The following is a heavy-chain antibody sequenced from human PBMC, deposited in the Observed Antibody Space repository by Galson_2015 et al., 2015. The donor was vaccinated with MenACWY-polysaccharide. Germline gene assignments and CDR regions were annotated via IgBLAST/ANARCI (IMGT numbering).Heavy chain of an antibody. CDR1: GFTFGSYA. V-gene: IGHV3-23*01. CDR3: AKVTEMASSRRPFEV. CDR2: IGGSGLTT. Sequence: SLRLSCAASGFTFGSYAMGWVRQAPGKGLEWVSSIGGSGLTTFYAESVKGRFTISRDNAQNILSLQMNSLRADDTARYFCAKVTEMASSRRPFEVWG. D-gene: IGHD5-24*01. J-gene: IGHJ3*01.